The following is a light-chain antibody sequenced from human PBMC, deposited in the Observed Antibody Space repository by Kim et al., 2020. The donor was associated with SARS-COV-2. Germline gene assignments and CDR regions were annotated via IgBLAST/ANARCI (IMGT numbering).Light chain of an antibody. CDR3: QQYNNWPPWT. CDR1: QSVSSN. CDR2: GAS. Sequence: SPGERATLSCRASQSVSSNLAWYQQKPSQAPRLLIYGASNRATGIPARFSGSGSGTEFTLTISSLQSEDFAVYYCQQYNNWPPWTFGQGAKVDIK. V-gene: IGKV3-15*01. J-gene: IGKJ1*01.